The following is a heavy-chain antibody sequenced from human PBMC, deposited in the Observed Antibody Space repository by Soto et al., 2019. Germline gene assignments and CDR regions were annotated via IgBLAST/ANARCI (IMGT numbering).Heavy chain of an antibody. Sequence: LRLSCAAAGVSFRSYGMHWGRQAQGKGMEWVAVISYDGNNKYYADSVKGRLTISRDSSKNTLYLQLKSLRAGDKAVYYCAKGEYYYGSGSPYYAMDVWGQGT. J-gene: IGHJ6*02. V-gene: IGHV3-30*18. CDR3: AKGEYYYGSGSPYYAMDV. CDR1: GVSFRSYG. D-gene: IGHD3-10*01. CDR2: ISYDGNNK.